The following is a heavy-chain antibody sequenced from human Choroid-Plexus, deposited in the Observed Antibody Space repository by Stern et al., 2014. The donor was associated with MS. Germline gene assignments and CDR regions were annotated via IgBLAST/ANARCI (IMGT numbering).Heavy chain of an antibody. J-gene: IGHJ5*02. CDR1: GYSITSAAFS. D-gene: IGHD2-2*01. V-gene: IGHV4-30-4*07. CDR2: RCYGGSP. CDR3: ARGRSRVHPPPDP. Sequence: QVQLVESGSGLVKPSQTLSLTCSVSGYSITSAAFSWTWIRQAPGKGLEWIGYRCYGGSPLYDPSLRSRVTISFVTSKILSPLRLNSVPAADTAVYYCARGRSRVHPPPDPWGQGTLVTLSS.